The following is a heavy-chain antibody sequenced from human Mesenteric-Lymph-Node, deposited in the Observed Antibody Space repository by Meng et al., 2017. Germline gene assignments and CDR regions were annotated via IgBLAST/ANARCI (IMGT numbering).Heavy chain of an antibody. CDR3: ARDLAVADQPEYFQH. CDR1: GFTFSSYE. V-gene: IGHV3-48*03. Sequence: GESLKISCAASGFTFSSYEMNWVRQAPGKGLEWVSYISSSGSTIYYADSVKGRFTISRDNAKNSLYLQMNSLRAEDTAVYYCARDLAVADQPEYFQHWGQGTLVTVSS. D-gene: IGHD6-19*01. J-gene: IGHJ1*01. CDR2: ISSSGSTI.